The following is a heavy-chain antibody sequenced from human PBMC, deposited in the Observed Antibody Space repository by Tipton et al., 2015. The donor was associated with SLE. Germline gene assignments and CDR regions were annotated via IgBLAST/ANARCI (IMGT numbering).Heavy chain of an antibody. CDR1: GYSISSGYY. Sequence: TLSLTCTVSGYSISSGYYWGWIRQPPGKGLEWIGGIYYSGSTSYNPSLKSRVTISVDTSKNQFSLKLSAVTAADTAVYYCAGAEADAFDIWGQGTMVTVSS. CDR2: IYYSGST. CDR3: AGAEADAFDI. J-gene: IGHJ3*02. V-gene: IGHV4-38-2*02.